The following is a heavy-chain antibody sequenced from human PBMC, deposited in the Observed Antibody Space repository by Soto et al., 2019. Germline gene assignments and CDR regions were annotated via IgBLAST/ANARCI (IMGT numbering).Heavy chain of an antibody. CDR1: GYTFTSYD. V-gene: IGHV1-8*01. CDR2: MNPNSGNT. CDR3: ARGRRQQLVLQYYFDY. D-gene: IGHD6-13*01. J-gene: IGHJ4*02. Sequence: QVQLVQSGAEVKKPGASVKVSCKASGYTFTSYDINWVRQATGQGLEWMGWMNPNSGNTGYAQKFQGRVTMTRNTSISTAYMELSSLRSEDTAVYYCARGRRQQLVLQYYFDYWGQGTLVTVSS.